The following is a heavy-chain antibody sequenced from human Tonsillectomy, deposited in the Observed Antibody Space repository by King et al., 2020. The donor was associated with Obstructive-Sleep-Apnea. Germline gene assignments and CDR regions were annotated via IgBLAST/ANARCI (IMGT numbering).Heavy chain of an antibody. D-gene: IGHD2-2*01. CDR2: SYYRWST. J-gene: IGHJ6*02. CDR3: AREGDIVVVPAANMDV. Sequence: QLQESGPGLVKPSETLSLPCTVSGGAISSSSYYWGWSRQPPGKGLGGIGWSYYRWSTDYNPALQSLVTISVDSSKNRFSLKLSSVTAAGTAVYYCAREGDIVVVPAANMDVWGQGTTVTVSS. CDR1: GGAISSSSYY. V-gene: IGHV4-39*07.